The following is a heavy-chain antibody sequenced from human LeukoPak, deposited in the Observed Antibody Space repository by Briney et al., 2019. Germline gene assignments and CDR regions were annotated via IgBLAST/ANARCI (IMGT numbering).Heavy chain of an antibody. CDR1: GYTFTSYG. J-gene: IGHJ4*02. V-gene: IGHV1-46*01. D-gene: IGHD5-18*01. Sequence: GASVKVSCKASGYTFTSYGISWVRQAPGQRLEWMGVIDPSGGSRSFAQKFQGRVTMTRDTSTSTVYMELSSLRSEDTAVYYCANDDTAIGPFDYWGQGTLVTVSS. CDR2: IDPSGGSR. CDR3: ANDDTAIGPFDY.